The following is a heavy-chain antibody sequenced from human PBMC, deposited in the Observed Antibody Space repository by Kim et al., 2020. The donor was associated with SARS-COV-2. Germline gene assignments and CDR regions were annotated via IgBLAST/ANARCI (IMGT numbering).Heavy chain of an antibody. Sequence: SVKVSCKASGFTFTSSAVQWVRQARGQRLEWIGWIVVGSGNTNYAQKFQERVTITRDMSTSTAYMELSSLRSEDTAVYYCAAVGVRDYYDSSGYNGLTFDYWGQGTLVTVSS. J-gene: IGHJ4*02. CDR1: GFTFTSSA. V-gene: IGHV1-58*01. D-gene: IGHD3-22*01. CDR3: AAVGVRDYYDSSGYNGLTFDY. CDR2: IVVGSGNT.